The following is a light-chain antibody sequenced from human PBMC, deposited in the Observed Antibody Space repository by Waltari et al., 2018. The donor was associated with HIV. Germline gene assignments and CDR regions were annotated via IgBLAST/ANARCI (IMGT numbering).Light chain of an antibody. CDR3: CSYAGSTTFYV. V-gene: IGLV2-23*01. J-gene: IGLJ1*01. CDR1: SSDVGSYKL. Sequence: QAALTQAASVSGSPGQSITISCTGTSSDVGSYKLVSWYQQHPDKAHKLMIYEGSKRPSGVSNRFSGSKSGNTASLTISGLQAEDEADYYCCSYAGSTTFYVFGTGTKVTVL. CDR2: EGS.